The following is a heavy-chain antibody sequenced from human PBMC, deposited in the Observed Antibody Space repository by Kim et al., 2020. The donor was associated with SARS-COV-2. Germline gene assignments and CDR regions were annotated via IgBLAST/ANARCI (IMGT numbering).Heavy chain of an antibody. CDR3: ARTPLPGIAVAGTGGGPLYFDY. D-gene: IGHD6-19*01. J-gene: IGHJ4*02. V-gene: IGHV4-34*01. CDR1: GGSFSGYY. Sequence: SETLSLTCAVYGGSFSGYYWSWIRQPPGKGLEWIGEINHSGSTNYNPSLKSRVTISVDTSKNQFSLKLSSVTAADTAVYYCARTPLPGIAVAGTGGGPLYFDYWGQGTLVTVSS. CDR2: INHSGST.